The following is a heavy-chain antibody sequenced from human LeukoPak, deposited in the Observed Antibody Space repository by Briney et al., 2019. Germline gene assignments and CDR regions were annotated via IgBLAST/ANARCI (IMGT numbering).Heavy chain of an antibody. D-gene: IGHD3-16*01. J-gene: IGHJ5*02. CDR1: GYTFTGYY. Sequence: GASVKVSCKASGYTFTGYYMHWVRQAPGQGLEWMGIINPSGGSTSYAQKFQGRVTMTRDTSTSTVYMELSSLRSEDTAVYYCARDPGGLGDWFDPWGQGTLVTVSS. CDR3: ARDPGGLGDWFDP. CDR2: INPSGGST. V-gene: IGHV1-46*01.